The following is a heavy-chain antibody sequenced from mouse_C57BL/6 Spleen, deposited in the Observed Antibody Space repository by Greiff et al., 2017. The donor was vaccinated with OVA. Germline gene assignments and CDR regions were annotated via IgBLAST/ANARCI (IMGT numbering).Heavy chain of an antibody. J-gene: IGHJ2*01. CDR3: ARGANGEYFDY. CDR1: GYTFTSYW. CDR2: IDPSDSYT. Sequence: QVQLQQPGAELVRPGTSVKLSCKASGYTFTSYWMHWVKQRPGQGLEWIGVIDPSDSYTNYNQKFKGKATLTVDTSSSTAYMQLSSLTSEDSAVYDCARGANGEYFDYWGQGTTLTVSS. V-gene: IGHV1-59*01.